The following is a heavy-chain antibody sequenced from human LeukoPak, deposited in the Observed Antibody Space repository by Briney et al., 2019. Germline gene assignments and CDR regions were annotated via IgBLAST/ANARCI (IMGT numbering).Heavy chain of an antibody. CDR1: GGSISSSSYY. V-gene: IGHV4-39*01. J-gene: IGHJ4*02. Sequence: SETLSLTCTVSGGSISSSSYYWGWIRQPPGKGLEWIGSIYYSGSTYYNPSLKSRVTISVDTSKNQFSLKLSSVTAADTAVYYCARQRRRSGLPASGGYFDYWGQGTLVTVSS. D-gene: IGHD3-3*01. CDR3: ARQRRRSGLPASGGYFDY. CDR2: IYYSGST.